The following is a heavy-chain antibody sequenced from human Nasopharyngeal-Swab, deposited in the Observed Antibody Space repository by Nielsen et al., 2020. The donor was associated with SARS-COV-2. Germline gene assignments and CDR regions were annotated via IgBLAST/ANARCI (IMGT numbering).Heavy chain of an antibody. CDR1: GFTVSSNY. Sequence: GESLKISCATSGFTVSSNYMSWVRQAPGKGPEWVSVIYSGGSTYYADSVKGRFTISRDNSKNTLYLQMNSLRAEDTAVYYCARTGTTFDYWGQGTLVTVSS. D-gene: IGHD1-1*01. V-gene: IGHV3-53*01. CDR3: ARTGTTFDY. J-gene: IGHJ4*02. CDR2: IYSGGST.